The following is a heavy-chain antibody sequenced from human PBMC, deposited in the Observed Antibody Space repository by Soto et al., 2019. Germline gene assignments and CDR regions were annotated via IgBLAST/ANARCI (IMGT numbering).Heavy chain of an antibody. J-gene: IGHJ3*01. CDR2: IYYSMIT. CDR1: GGYNINHY. D-gene: IGHD6-19*01. Sequence: PWDTLSLSSPDSGGYNINHYWSWLRPTPGQGLEWIGYIYYSMITNYNPSRNSVVTIAVDTAKYQFSMKLSSVTAADTAVYYCARDKKRLWLAYDVFDFLGQGTMVTVS. CDR3: ARDKKRLWLAYDVFDF. V-gene: IGHV4-59*11.